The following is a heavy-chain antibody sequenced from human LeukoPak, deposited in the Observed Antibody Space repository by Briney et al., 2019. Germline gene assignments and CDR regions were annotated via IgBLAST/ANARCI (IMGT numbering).Heavy chain of an antibody. J-gene: IGHJ3*02. CDR2: IFHTGNS. V-gene: IGHV4-59*08. Sequence: SETLSLTCTISGGSISTFYWSWLRQPPGKGLGWIAYIFHTGNSNYNPSLKGRVTISVDTSKNQFSLKVNSVTAADTAMYYCARHPFSDGFDIWGQGTMVTVSS. CDR3: ARHPFSDGFDI. CDR1: GGSISTFY.